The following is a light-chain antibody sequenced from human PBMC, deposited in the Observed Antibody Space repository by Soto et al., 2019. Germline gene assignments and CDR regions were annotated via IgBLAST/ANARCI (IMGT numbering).Light chain of an antibody. J-gene: IGKJ1*01. Sequence: EIVMTQSPATLSVSPGERATLSYRASQNVNSNLAWYQQKPGQAPRLLIYGASSRATGIPARFSGSGSGTEFTLTISSLQSEDFAVYYCQQYNNWPPMAFGQGTKVEIK. CDR2: GAS. V-gene: IGKV3-15*01. CDR3: QQYNNWPPMA. CDR1: QNVNSN.